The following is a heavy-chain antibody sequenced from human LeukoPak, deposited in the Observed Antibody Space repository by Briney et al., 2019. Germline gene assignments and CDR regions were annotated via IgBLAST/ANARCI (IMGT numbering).Heavy chain of an antibody. CDR1: GFTVSSNY. V-gene: IGHV3-53*04. CDR3: ARDGRYCIITSCYGYYGMDV. CDR2: IYSGGST. D-gene: IGHD2-2*01. Sequence: KPGGSLRLSCAASGFTVSSNYMSWVRQAPGKGLEWVSVIYSGGSTYYADSVKGRFTISRQNSKNTLDLQMNSLRPEDTAVYYCARDGRYCIITSCYGYYGMDVWGQGTAVTVSS. J-gene: IGHJ6*02.